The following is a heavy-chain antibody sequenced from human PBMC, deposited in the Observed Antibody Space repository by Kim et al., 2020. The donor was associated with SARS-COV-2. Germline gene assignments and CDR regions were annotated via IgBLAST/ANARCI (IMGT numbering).Heavy chain of an antibody. CDR2: IYYSGST. CDR1: GGSISSSSYY. V-gene: IGHV4-39*01. Sequence: SETLSLTCTVSGGSISSSSYYWGWIRQPPGKGLEWIGSIYYSGSTYYNPSLKSRVTISVDTSKNQFSLKLSSVTAADTAVYYCARIPPVGHWNFVGYYFDYWGQGTLVTVSS. D-gene: IGHD1-7*01. J-gene: IGHJ4*02. CDR3: ARIPPVGHWNFVGYYFDY.